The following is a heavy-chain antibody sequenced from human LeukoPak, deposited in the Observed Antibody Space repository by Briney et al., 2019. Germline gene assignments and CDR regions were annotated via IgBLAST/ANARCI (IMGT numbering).Heavy chain of an antibody. V-gene: IGHV3-30*18. J-gene: IGHJ4*02. CDR3: AKDLDIAAAH. CDR2: SSYDGSNK. Sequence: GRSLRLSCAASGFIFSSYGMHWVRQAPGKGLEWVAVSSYDGSNKYYADSVKGRFTISRDNSKNTLYLQMNRLRVEDTAIYYCAKDLDIAAAHWGQGTLVTVSS. CDR1: GFIFSSYG. D-gene: IGHD6-13*01.